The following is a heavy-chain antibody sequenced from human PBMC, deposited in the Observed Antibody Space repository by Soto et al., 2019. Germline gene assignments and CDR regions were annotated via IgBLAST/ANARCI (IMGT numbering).Heavy chain of an antibody. CDR3: ARLHWVYDFWSGYYTSRDYYYGMDV. CDR2: IYYSGST. J-gene: IGHJ6*02. V-gene: IGHV4-39*01. CDR1: GASIRSSSSS. D-gene: IGHD3-3*01. Sequence: TATLSLTCPVYGASIRSSSSSWGSIRQPPREALEWFGSIYYSGSTYYNPSLKSRVTISVDSSKNQFSLKLSAVTAADTAVYYCARLHWVYDFWSGYYTSRDYYYGMDVRGQGTTVS.